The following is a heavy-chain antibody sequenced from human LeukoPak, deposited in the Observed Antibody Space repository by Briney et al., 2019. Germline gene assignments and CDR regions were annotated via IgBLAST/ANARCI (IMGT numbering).Heavy chain of an antibody. CDR1: GGSISSYY. J-gene: IGHJ4*02. Sequence: KASETLSLTCTVSGGSISSYYWSWIRQPPGKGLEWIGYIYHSGSTYYNPSLKSRVTISVDRSKNQFSLKLSSVTTADTAVYYCARCYYGSGSYYSPYFDYWGQGILVTVSS. CDR3: ARCYYGSGSYYSPYFDY. V-gene: IGHV4-59*01. CDR2: IYHSGST. D-gene: IGHD3-10*01.